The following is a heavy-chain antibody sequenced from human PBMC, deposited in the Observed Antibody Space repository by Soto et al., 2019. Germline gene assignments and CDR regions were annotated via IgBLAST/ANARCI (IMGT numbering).Heavy chain of an antibody. V-gene: IGHV1-18*01. Sequence: ASVKVSFKASGYTFTSYGISWVRQAPGQGLEWMGWISAYNGNTNYAQKLQGRVTMTTDTSTSTAYMELRSLRSDDTAVYYCAIYDYSNPFEYWGQGTLVTVSS. J-gene: IGHJ4*02. D-gene: IGHD4-4*01. CDR2: ISAYNGNT. CDR1: GYTFTSYG. CDR3: AIYDYSNPFEY.